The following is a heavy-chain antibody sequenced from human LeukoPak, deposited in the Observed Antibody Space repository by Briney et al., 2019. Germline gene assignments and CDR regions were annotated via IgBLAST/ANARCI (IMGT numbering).Heavy chain of an antibody. CDR2: IFTNTGNS. V-gene: IGHV7-4-1*02. D-gene: IGHD3-22*01. CDR3: ATNYDSSGYFTF. CDR1: GYTFTSYA. Sequence: GASVKVSCKASGYTFTSYAMSWLRQAPGQGLEYMGWIFTNTGNSTCTQGFTGRFVFSLDTSVSTAYLQISSLKAEDTAVYFCATNYDSSGYFTFWGQGTLVTVSS. J-gene: IGHJ4*02.